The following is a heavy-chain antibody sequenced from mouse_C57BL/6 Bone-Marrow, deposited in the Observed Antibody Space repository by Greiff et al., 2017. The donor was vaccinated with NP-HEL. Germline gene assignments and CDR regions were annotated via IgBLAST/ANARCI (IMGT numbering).Heavy chain of an antibody. CDR1: GFTFSDYG. J-gene: IGHJ1*03. Sequence: EVKLVESGGGLVKPGGSLKLSCAASGFTFSDYGMHWVRQAPEKGLEWVAYISSGSSTIYYADTVKGRFTLSRDNAKNTLFLQMTSLRTEDTAMYYCAKYYYGSSYWYFDVWGTGTTVTVSS. CDR3: AKYYYGSSYWYFDV. V-gene: IGHV5-17*01. CDR2: ISSGSSTI. D-gene: IGHD1-1*01.